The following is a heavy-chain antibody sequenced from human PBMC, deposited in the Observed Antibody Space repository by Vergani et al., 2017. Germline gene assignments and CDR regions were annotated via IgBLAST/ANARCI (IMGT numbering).Heavy chain of an antibody. D-gene: IGHD3-22*01. Sequence: VQLVESGGGVVQPGRSLRLSCAASGFTFGDHGIYWVRRAPGKGLEWVSSISGNNDDVYYADSVKGRFTISRDNSKNTLYLQMNSLRAEDTAVYYCAKDWATYYYDSSNYWGQGTLVTVSS. V-gene: IGHV3-21*04. CDR3: AKDWATYYYDSSNY. J-gene: IGHJ4*02. CDR2: ISGNNDDV. CDR1: GFTFGDHG.